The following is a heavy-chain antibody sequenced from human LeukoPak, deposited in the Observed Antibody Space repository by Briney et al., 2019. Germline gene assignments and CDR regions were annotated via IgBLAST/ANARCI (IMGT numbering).Heavy chain of an antibody. Sequence: QPGGSLRLSCAASGFTFSSYDMHWVRQVPGKGLEWVAFIRYDGSHKDYADSVKGRFTISRDNSKNTLYVQMNSLRAEDTAVYYCAKDWDPIRLRFLNYYMDVWGKGTTVTVSS. D-gene: IGHD3-3*01. CDR2: IRYDGSHK. CDR3: AKDWDPIRLRFLNYYMDV. CDR1: GFTFSSYD. J-gene: IGHJ6*03. V-gene: IGHV3-30*02.